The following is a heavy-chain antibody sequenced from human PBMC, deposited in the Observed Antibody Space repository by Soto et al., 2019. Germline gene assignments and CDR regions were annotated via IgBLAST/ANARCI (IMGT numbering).Heavy chain of an antibody. CDR3: ARVSTVTRADYYYGMDV. D-gene: IGHD4-17*01. Sequence: QVQLQESGPGLVKPSQTLSLTCTVSGGSISSGDYYWSWIRQPPGKGLEWIGYIYYSGSTYYNPSLKSRVTISVDTSKNQFSLQLSSVTAADTAVYYCARVSTVTRADYYYGMDVWGQGTTVTVSS. J-gene: IGHJ6*02. CDR2: IYYSGST. CDR1: GGSISSGDYY. V-gene: IGHV4-30-4*01.